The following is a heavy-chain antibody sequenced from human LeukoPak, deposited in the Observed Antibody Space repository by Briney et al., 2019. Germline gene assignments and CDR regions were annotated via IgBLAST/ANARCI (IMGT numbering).Heavy chain of an antibody. CDR2: ISSNGGST. J-gene: IGHJ3*02. Sequence: PGESLRLSCAASGFTLSTYAMYWVRQAPGKGLEYVSAISSNGGSTNYANSVKGRFTISRDNSKNTLLLQMGTLRAEDMAVYYCARGLPGTAMVTGAFDIWGQGTMVTVSS. CDR3: ARGLPGTAMVTGAFDI. D-gene: IGHD5-18*01. V-gene: IGHV3-64*01. CDR1: GFTLSTYA.